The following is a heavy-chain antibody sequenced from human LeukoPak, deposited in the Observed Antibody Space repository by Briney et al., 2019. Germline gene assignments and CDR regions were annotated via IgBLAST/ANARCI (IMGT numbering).Heavy chain of an antibody. D-gene: IGHD5-18*01. J-gene: IGHJ4*02. V-gene: IGHV4-4*07. Sequence: SETLSLTCTVSGGSISSYYWSWIRQPAGKGLEWIGRIYTSGSTNYNPSLKSRVTMSVDTSKNQFSLKLSSVTPEDTAVYYCARVEDRYGQTSFDYWGQGTLVTVSS. CDR3: ARVEDRYGQTSFDY. CDR2: IYTSGST. CDR1: GGSISSYY.